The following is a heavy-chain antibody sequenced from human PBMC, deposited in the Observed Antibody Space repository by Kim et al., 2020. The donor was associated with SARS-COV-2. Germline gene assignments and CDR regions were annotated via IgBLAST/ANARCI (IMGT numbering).Heavy chain of an antibody. Sequence: GGSLRLSCVASGLTVSDNYLSWVRQAPGKGLEWVSVIYSGGTTYYADSVRARFSISRDNSKNTLYLQMNSLRLEDTAVYYCAKDYEGVTNWGQGALVTVSS. D-gene: IGHD3-10*01. CDR1: GLTVSDNY. J-gene: IGHJ4*02. CDR2: IYSGGTT. V-gene: IGHV3-66*02. CDR3: AKDYEGVTN.